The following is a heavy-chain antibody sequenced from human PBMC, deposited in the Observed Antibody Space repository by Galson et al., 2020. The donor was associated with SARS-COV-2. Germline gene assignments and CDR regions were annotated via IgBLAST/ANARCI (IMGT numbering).Heavy chain of an antibody. CDR3: ARIRYDILTGYHYGMDV. J-gene: IGHJ6*02. D-gene: IGHD3-9*01. CDR2: IDCDNDK. V-gene: IGHV2-70*01. CDR1: GFSLSTSGMC. Sequence: SGPPLVKPTQTLTLTCTFSGFSLSTSGMCVRWIRQPPGKALEWLALIDCDNDKYYSTSLKTRLTISKDTSKNQVVLTMTNMEPVDTATYYCARIRYDILTGYHYGMDVWGQGTTVTVSS.